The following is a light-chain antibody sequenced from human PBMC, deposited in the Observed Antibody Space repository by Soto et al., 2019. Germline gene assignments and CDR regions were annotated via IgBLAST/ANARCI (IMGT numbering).Light chain of an antibody. V-gene: IGLV2-14*01. Sequence: QSALTQPASVSGSPGQSITISCTGTSSDVGDYNYVSWYQQHPGKAPELMLYDVSNRPSGISNRFSGSKSGNTASLTISGLQAEDEADYYCSSYTSSSTLFGTGTKVTVL. CDR2: DVS. CDR3: SSYTSSSTL. J-gene: IGLJ1*01. CDR1: SSDVGDYNY.